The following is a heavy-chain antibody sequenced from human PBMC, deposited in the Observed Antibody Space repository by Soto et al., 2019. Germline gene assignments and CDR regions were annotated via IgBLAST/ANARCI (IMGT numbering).Heavy chain of an antibody. CDR2: TSYDGSDK. CDR1: GFTFRSYV. J-gene: IGHJ1*01. CDR3: ARWGTRGGVDV. V-gene: IGHV3-30*19. D-gene: IGHD3-16*01. Sequence: QVQLVESGGGVVQPGTSLRVSCVGSGFTFRSYVMHWVRQAPGKGLEWVALTSYDGSDKYYDDSVRGRFTISRDNSRNTVDLQIDRLRLEDTALSYCARWGTRGGVDVWGQGTLVSVSS.